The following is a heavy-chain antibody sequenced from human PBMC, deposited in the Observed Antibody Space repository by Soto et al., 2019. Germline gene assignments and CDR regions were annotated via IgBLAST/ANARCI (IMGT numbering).Heavy chain of an antibody. CDR3: ATSVNSAMAFDY. D-gene: IGHD5-18*01. Sequence: QVQLVQSGAEVKKPGASVRVSCKASGYTFTHYYIHWVRQAPGQGLEWMGIINPNGGITTYAQKXXAXXXXXXXXXTSTVYLELSSLRSEDSAVYYCATSVNSAMAFDYWGQGTLVTVSS. CDR2: INPNGGIT. J-gene: IGHJ4*02. V-gene: IGHV1-46*01. CDR1: GYTFTHYY.